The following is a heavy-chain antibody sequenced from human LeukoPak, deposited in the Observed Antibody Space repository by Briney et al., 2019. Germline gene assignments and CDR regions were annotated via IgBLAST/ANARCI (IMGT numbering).Heavy chain of an antibody. V-gene: IGHV3-53*01. Sequence: PGGSLRLSCAASGFTVSSNYMSWVRQAPGKGLEWVSVIYSGGSTYYADSVKGRFTISRDNSKNTLYLQMNSLRAEDTAVYYCARDRAAYYFDYWGQGTLVTVSP. CDR1: GFTVSSNY. CDR3: ARDRAAYYFDY. J-gene: IGHJ4*02. CDR2: IYSGGST. D-gene: IGHD6-13*01.